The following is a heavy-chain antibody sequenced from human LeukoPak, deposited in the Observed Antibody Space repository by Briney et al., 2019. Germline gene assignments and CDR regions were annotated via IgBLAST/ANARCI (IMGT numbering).Heavy chain of an antibody. CDR1: GGSISSSSYY. D-gene: IGHD6-19*01. CDR2: IYYSGST. CDR3: ARAASSGWYVGWFDP. Sequence: NPSETLSLTCTVSGGSISSSSYYWGWIRQPPGKGLEWIGSIYYSGSTYYNPSLKSRVTISVDTSKNQFSLKLSSVTAADTAVYYCARAASSGWYVGWFDPWGQGTLVTVSS. J-gene: IGHJ5*02. V-gene: IGHV4-39*07.